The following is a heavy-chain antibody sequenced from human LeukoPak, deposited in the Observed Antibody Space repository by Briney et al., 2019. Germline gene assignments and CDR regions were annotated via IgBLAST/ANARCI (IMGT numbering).Heavy chain of an antibody. D-gene: IGHD3-10*02. CDR1: GFTFSSYE. V-gene: IGHV3-48*03. CDR3: AELGITMIGGV. J-gene: IGHJ6*04. Sequence: PGGSLRLSCAASGFTFSSYEMNWVRQAAGKGLEWVSYISSSGSTIYYADSVKGRFTISRDNVKKSLYLQMNSLRAEDTAVYYCAELGITMIGGVWGKGTTVTISS. CDR2: ISSSGSTI.